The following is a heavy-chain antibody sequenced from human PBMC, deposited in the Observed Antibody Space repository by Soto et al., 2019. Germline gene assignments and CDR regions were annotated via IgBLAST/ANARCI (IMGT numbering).Heavy chain of an antibody. D-gene: IGHD3-9*01. CDR3: ARGDLLSPAY. V-gene: IGHV4-34*01. Sequence: SETLSLTCAVYGGSLSCYYWCWIRQPPGKGLEWIGEINHSGHTNYNPSLKSRVTISVDTSKNQFSLKLSSVSAADTAVYYCARGDLLSPAYWGQGTLVTVSS. CDR2: INHSGHT. J-gene: IGHJ4*02. CDR1: GGSLSCYY.